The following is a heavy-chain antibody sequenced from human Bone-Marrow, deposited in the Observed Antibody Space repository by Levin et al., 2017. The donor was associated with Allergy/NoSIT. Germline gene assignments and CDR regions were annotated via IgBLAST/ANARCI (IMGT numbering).Heavy chain of an antibody. V-gene: IGHV3-30-3*01. J-gene: IGHJ4*02. CDR1: GFNFYTYP. Sequence: SCSASGFNFYTYPMHWVRQAPGKGLEWVAAISYDGTSKYYADSVEDRFTISRDNSENTLYMQMNSLRADDTAMYYCARPYYDYVWGSFRHFDSWGQGVLITVSS. CDR2: ISYDGTSK. D-gene: IGHD3-16*02. CDR3: ARPYYDYVWGSFRHFDS.